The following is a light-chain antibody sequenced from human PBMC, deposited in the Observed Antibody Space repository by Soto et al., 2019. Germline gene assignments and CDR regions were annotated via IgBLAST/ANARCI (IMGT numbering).Light chain of an antibody. CDR3: QQYVYPHPIT. J-gene: IGKJ5*01. CDR2: GAS. V-gene: IGKV3-20*01. CDR1: QSVSDNS. Sequence: EIVLTQSPGTLSLSPGERATLSCRASQSVSDNSLAWYQQKPGQAPRLLISGASTRATGIPDRFSGSGSGTDFTLTITRLEPEDFAVYFCQQYVYPHPITFGQGTRLEMK.